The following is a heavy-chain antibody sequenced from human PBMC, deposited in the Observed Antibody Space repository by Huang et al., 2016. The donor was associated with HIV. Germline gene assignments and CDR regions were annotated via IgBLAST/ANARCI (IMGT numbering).Heavy chain of an antibody. J-gene: IGHJ4*02. V-gene: IGHV4-39*02. Sequence: LLLRESGSGLVKTSETMSLSCTVAFASIRGNSKYWTWVRKSPGQGREWSWSMHYVGSTYFNPSIKRRGSMSVDTSHTPHFSLTLASVTGGDTAVYFCASGPVIVSIARFYFEQWGPGILVTV. CDR3: ASGPVIVSIARFYFEQ. CDR2: MHYVGST. D-gene: IGHD3-22*01. CDR1: FASIRGNSKY.